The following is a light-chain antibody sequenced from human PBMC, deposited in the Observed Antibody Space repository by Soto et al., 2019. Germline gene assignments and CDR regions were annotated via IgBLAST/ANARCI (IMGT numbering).Light chain of an antibody. Sequence: EIVLTQSPCTLSLSPGERTTLSCMASQSVSIKLAWYQQKPGQAPGLLIYSTSSRAAGIPARFSGSGSGTDFTLTISSLEPEDFAVYYCQQRSNWPITFGQGTRLEIK. J-gene: IGKJ5*01. V-gene: IGKV3-11*01. CDR1: QSVSIK. CDR2: STS. CDR3: QQRSNWPIT.